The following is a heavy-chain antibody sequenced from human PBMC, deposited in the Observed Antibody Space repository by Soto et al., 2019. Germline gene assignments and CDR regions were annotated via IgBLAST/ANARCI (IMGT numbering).Heavy chain of an antibody. V-gene: IGHV3-74*01. CDR1: GFTFSSYW. CDR3: ARVLRDFWSGYSNWFDP. J-gene: IGHJ5*02. CDR2: INSDGSST. D-gene: IGHD3-3*01. Sequence: GGSLRLSCAASGFTFSSYWMHWVRQAPGKGLVWVSRINSDGSSTSYADSVKGRFTISRDNAKNTLYLQMNSLRAEDTAVYYCARVLRDFWSGYSNWFDPWGQGTLVTVSS.